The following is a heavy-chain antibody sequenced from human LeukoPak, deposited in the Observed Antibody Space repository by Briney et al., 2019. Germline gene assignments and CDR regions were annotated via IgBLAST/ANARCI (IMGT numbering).Heavy chain of an antibody. Sequence: ASVKVSCKASGYTFTMYYIHWVRQAPGQGLEWMGMINPSDGATTYAQRFQGRVTMTRDMSTTTVYMDLRSLRSEDTAVYYCAGFFYDESHDAFDLWGQGTMVTVSS. D-gene: IGHD2/OR15-2a*01. CDR3: AGFFYDESHDAFDL. J-gene: IGHJ3*01. CDR2: INPSDGAT. V-gene: IGHV1-46*01. CDR1: GYTFTMYY.